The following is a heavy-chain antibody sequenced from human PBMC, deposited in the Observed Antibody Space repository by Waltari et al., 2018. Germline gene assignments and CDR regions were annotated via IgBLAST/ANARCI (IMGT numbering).Heavy chain of an antibody. CDR1: GGSISSYY. D-gene: IGHD4-4*01. CDR3: ARDTVTGEDAFDS. Sequence: QVQLQESGPGLVKPSETLSLTCTVSGGSISSYYWSWIRQPPGKGLEWIGYIYYSGSTNYNPSLKSRVTISVDTSKNQFSRKLSSVTAADTAVDYCARDTVTGEDAFDSWGQGTMVTVSS. J-gene: IGHJ3*02. V-gene: IGHV4-59*01. CDR2: IYYSGST.